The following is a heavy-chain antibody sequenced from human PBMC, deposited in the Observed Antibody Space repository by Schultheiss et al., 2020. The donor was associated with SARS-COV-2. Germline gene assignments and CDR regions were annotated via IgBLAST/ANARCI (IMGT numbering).Heavy chain of an antibody. CDR1: GGSISSYY. Sequence: SETLSLTCTVSGGSISSYYWSWIRQPPGKGLEWIGYIYYSGSTNYNPSLKSRVTISVDTSKNQFSLKLSSVTAADTAVYYCADYYCGGDCYSNAFDIWGQGTMVTVSS. CDR2: IYYSGST. CDR3: ADYYCGGDCYSNAFDI. J-gene: IGHJ3*02. V-gene: IGHV4-59*01. D-gene: IGHD2-21*02.